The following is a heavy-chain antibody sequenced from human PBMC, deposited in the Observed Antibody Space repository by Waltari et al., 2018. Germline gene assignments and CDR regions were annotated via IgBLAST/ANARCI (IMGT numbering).Heavy chain of an antibody. Sequence: QVQLVESGGGVVQPGRSLRLSCAASGFPFSNYGMHWVRQAPGKGLGWVAVISDDGSNTYYADSVKGRFSISRDNSKNTLYLPMNSLRAEDTAVYYWTLSANHYDSSGYPPAWGQGTLVTVSS. J-gene: IGHJ5*02. CDR3: TLSANHYDSSGYPPA. D-gene: IGHD3-22*01. V-gene: IGHV3-30*03. CDR2: ISDDGSNT. CDR1: GFPFSNYG.